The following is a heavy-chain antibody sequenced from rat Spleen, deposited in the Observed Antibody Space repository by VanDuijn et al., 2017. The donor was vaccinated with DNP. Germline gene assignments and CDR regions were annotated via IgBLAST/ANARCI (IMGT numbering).Heavy chain of an antibody. V-gene: IGHV5-29*01. Sequence: EVQLVESDGGLVQPGRSLKLSCAASGFTFSDYYMAWVRQAPTKGLEWVATISYDGLTTYYRYSVRGRFTISRDNAKSTLYLQMASLKSEDTATYYCARIDGGFAYWGQGTLVTVSS. CDR2: ISYDGLTT. CDR1: GFTFSDYY. CDR3: ARIDGGFAY. D-gene: IGHD4-1*01. J-gene: IGHJ3*01.